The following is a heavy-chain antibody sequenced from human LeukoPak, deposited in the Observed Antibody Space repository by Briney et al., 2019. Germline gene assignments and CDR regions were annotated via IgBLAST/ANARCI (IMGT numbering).Heavy chain of an antibody. CDR1: GDSVSSNSAA. V-gene: IGHV6-1*01. Sequence: SQTLSLTCAISGDSVSSNSAAWNWIRQSPTRGLEWLGRTYYRSKWYTYYAASVKSRIAINRDTSKNQFSLQLNSVTPEDTAVYYCARSTGPIDYWGRGTLVTVSS. CDR3: ARSTGPIDY. CDR2: TYYRSKWYT. D-gene: IGHD1-1*01. J-gene: IGHJ4*02.